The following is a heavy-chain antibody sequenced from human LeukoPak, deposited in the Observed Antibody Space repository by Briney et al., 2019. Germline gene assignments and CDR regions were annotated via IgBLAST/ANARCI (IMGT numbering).Heavy chain of an antibody. V-gene: IGHV3-30*03. CDR3: ARVSAGNDY. Sequence: GGSLRLSCAASGFTFSSYGMHWVRQAPGKGLEWVAVISYDGSNKYYADSVKGRFTISRDNSKNTLYLQMNSLRAEDTAVYYCARVSAGNDYWGQGTLVTVSS. CDR1: GFTFSSYG. J-gene: IGHJ4*02. CDR2: ISYDGSNK.